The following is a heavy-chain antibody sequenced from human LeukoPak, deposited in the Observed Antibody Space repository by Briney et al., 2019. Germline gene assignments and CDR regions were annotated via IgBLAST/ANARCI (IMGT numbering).Heavy chain of an antibody. CDR2: ISGSGGST. J-gene: IGHJ4*02. CDR3: ARGRQNYGDYPY. CDR1: GFTFSSYA. Sequence: PGGSLRLSCAASGFTFSSYAMSWVRQAPGKGLEWVSAISGSGGSTYYADSVKGRFTTSGDNFNNTVYLQMNSLRAEDTAVYYCARGRQNYGDYPYWGQGTLVTVSS. D-gene: IGHD4-17*01. V-gene: IGHV3-23*01.